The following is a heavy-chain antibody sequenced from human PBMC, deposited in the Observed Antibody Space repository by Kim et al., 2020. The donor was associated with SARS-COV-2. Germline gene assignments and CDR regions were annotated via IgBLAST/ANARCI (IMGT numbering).Heavy chain of an antibody. D-gene: IGHD6-19*01. CDR2: GNT. Sequence: GNTKYSQKFQGRVTITRDTSASTAYMELSSLRSEDTAVYYCARVRSGPDYWGQGTLVTVSS. V-gene: IGHV1-3*01. CDR3: ARVRSGPDY. J-gene: IGHJ4*02.